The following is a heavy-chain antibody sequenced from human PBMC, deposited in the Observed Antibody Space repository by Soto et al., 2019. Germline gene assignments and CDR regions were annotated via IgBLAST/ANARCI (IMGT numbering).Heavy chain of an antibody. J-gene: IGHJ4*02. CDR3: AREYSSSSTGFDY. Sequence: QVQLQESGPGLVKPSQTLSPTCPVSGGSISSGDYYWGWVRQPPGKGLEWIGYIYYSGSTYYNPSLKSRVTISVDTSKNQFSLKLSSVTAADTAVYYCAREYSSSSTGFDYWGQGTLVTVSS. CDR2: IYYSGST. V-gene: IGHV4-30-4*01. D-gene: IGHD6-6*01. CDR1: GGSISSGDYY.